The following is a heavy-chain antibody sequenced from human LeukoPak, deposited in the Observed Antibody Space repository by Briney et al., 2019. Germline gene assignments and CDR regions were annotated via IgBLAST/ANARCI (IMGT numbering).Heavy chain of an antibody. Sequence: GASVTVSCKASGYTFTSYGISWVRQAPGQGLEWMGWISAYNGNTNYAQKLQGRVTMTTDTSTSTAYMELRSLRSDDTAVYYCARYYYDSSGYYGFDYWGQGTLVTVSS. J-gene: IGHJ4*02. CDR3: ARYYYDSSGYYGFDY. V-gene: IGHV1-18*01. CDR1: GYTFTSYG. D-gene: IGHD3-22*01. CDR2: ISAYNGNT.